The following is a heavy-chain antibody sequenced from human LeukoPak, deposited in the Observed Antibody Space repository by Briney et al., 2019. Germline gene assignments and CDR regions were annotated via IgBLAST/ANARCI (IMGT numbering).Heavy chain of an antibody. V-gene: IGHV3-21*01. CDR3: ARDTNPLWAVPTFSDY. J-gene: IGHJ4*02. Sequence: QTGGSLRLSCAASGFTFSSYSMNWARQAPGKGLEWVSSISSSSSYIYYADSVKGRFTISRDNAKISLYLQMNSLRAEDTAVYYCARDTNPLWAVPTFSDYWGQGTLVTVSS. CDR2: ISSSSSYI. D-gene: IGHD1-1*01. CDR1: GFTFSSYS.